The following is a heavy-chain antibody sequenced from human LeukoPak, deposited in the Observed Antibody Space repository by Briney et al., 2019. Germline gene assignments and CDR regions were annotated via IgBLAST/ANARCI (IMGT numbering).Heavy chain of an antibody. CDR2: IYYSGSN. D-gene: IGHD3-22*01. Sequence: SETLSLTCTVSGGSISSSSYYWGWIRQPPGKGLEWIGSIYYSGSNYYNPSLKSRVTMSVDTSKNQFSLRLSSVTAADTAVYYCARGGYYYDSSSYYSFDYWGQGTLVTVSS. CDR1: GGSISSSSYY. J-gene: IGHJ4*02. V-gene: IGHV4-39*07. CDR3: ARGGYYYDSSSYYSFDY.